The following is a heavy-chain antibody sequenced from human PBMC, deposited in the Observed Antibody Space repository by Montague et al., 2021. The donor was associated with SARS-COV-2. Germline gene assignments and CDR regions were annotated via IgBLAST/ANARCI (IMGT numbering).Heavy chain of an antibody. CDR3: ARDAPGY. CDR2: INYGGST. CDR1: GGSFSDYH. D-gene: IGHD1-1*01. V-gene: IGHV4-34*01. J-gene: IGHJ4*02. Sequence: SETLSLTCAVYGGSFSDYHWTWIRQSPGGGLEWIGQINYGGSTKYNPSLRSRVTISIDTSKNQFSLKLTSVTAADTAVYYCARDAPGYWGQGTLVTVSS.